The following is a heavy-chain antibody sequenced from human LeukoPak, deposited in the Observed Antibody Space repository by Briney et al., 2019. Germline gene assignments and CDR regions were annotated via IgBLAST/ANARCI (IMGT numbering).Heavy chain of an antibody. CDR2: TYYRSKWYN. J-gene: IGHJ6*03. CDR1: GDRVSRNSAA. CDR3: ARGRVTTIANYYYYYIDV. D-gene: IGHD4-17*01. Sequence: SQTLALTCAISGDRVSRNSAAWTWSRQSPSRGLEWLGRTYYRSKWYNDYEVSVQSRITINPDTSKNPFSLQLNSVTPEDTAVYYCARGRVTTIANYYYYYIDVWGKGTTVTVSS. V-gene: IGHV6-1*01.